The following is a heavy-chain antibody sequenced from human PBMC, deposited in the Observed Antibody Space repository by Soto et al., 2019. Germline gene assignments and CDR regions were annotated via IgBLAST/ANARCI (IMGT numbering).Heavy chain of an antibody. CDR2: INHSGST. Sequence: SETLSLTCAVYVGSFSGYYWSGIRQPPGKGLEWIGEINHSGSTNYNPSLKSRVTISVDTSKNQFSLKLSSVTTADTAVYYCARETPLTQQLRYNWFDPWGQGTLVTVSS. V-gene: IGHV4-34*01. D-gene: IGHD6-13*01. CDR3: ARETPLTQQLRYNWFDP. CDR1: VGSFSGYY. J-gene: IGHJ5*02.